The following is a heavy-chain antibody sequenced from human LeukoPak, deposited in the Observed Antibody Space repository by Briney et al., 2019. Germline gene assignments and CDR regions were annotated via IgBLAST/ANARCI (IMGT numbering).Heavy chain of an antibody. CDR3: AKSSYGDYIYFDY. Sequence: PGGSLRLSCAASGFTFSSYAMSWVRQAPGKGLEWVSAISGSGGSTYHADSVKGRFTISRDNSKNTLYLQMNSLRAEDTAVYYCAKSSYGDYIYFDYWGQGTLVTVSS. CDR1: GFTFSSYA. V-gene: IGHV3-23*01. D-gene: IGHD4-17*01. J-gene: IGHJ4*02. CDR2: ISGSGGST.